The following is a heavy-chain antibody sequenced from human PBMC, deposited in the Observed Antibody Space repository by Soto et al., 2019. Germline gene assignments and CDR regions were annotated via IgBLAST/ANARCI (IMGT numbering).Heavy chain of an antibody. D-gene: IGHD6-19*01. J-gene: IGHJ4*02. CDR1: GDSFSDYY. Sequence: SETLSLTCTVSGDSFSDYYWNWIRQVPGKGLEWIGFVFHSATTSYNPSLKTRVAISDDTSKKQFSLRLTSVTAADTAIYYCARGHYSSGWPIDHWGQGVLVTVSS. CDR3: ARGHYSSGWPIDH. CDR2: VFHSATT. V-gene: IGHV4-59*01.